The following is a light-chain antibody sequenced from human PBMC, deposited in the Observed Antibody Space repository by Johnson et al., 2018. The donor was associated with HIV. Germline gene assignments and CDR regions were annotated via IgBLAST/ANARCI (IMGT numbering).Light chain of an antibody. V-gene: IGLV1-51*02. J-gene: IGLJ1*01. CDR1: SSNIGNNY. CDR2: ENN. Sequence: QSVLTQPPSVSAAPGQKVTISCSGSSSNIGNNYVSWYQQLPGTAPKLLIYENNKRPSDIPDRFSGSKSGTSATLAITGLQTGDQADYYCGRWNSSLSAGPFYVLGTGTKVTVL. CDR3: GRWNSSLSAGPFYV.